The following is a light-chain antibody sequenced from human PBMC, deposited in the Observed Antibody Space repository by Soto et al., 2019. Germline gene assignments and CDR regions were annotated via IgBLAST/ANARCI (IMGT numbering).Light chain of an antibody. CDR1: QSVPRSY. CDR3: QHYQSGYPLT. J-gene: IGKJ5*01. CDR2: GTS. Sequence: EFVLAQSPGTLSLSPADRATLSCRAIQSVPRSYLAWYQQKTGGAPRLLIYGTSSRATGIPDRFSGSGSGTDFTLTISRREPDDFAPYYYQHYQSGYPLTFGQGTRLEIK. V-gene: IGKV3-20*01.